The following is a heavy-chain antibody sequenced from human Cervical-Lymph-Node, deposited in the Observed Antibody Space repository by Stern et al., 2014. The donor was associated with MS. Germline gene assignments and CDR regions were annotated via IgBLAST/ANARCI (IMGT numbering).Heavy chain of an antibody. CDR2: ISYDGSNK. Sequence: QVQLMQSGGGVVQPGRSLRLSCAASGFTFSTYGMHWVRQAPGKGLEWVAVISYDGSNKYYADSVKGRFTISRDNSKNTLYLQMNSLRADDTAVYYCAKSGVVVNFQSYYYGMDVWGQGTTVTVSS. V-gene: IGHV3-30*18. CDR1: GFTFSTYG. D-gene: IGHD2-15*01. CDR3: AKSGVVVNFQSYYYGMDV. J-gene: IGHJ6*02.